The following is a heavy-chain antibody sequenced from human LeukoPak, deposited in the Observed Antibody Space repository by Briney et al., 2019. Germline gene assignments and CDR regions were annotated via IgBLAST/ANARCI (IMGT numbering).Heavy chain of an antibody. J-gene: IGHJ4*02. V-gene: IGHV3-23*01. Sequence: QTGGSLRLSCAASGFDVGRNYMTWVRQAPGKGLEWVSGISGSGGSTYYADSVKGRFTIFRDNSKNTLYLQMNSLRAEDTAVYHCANGWSPDYWGRGTLVTVSS. CDR1: GFDVGRNY. D-gene: IGHD2-15*01. CDR3: ANGWSPDY. CDR2: ISGSGGST.